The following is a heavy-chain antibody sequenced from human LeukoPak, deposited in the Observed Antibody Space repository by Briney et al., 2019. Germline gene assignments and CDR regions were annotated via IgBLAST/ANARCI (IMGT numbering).Heavy chain of an antibody. D-gene: IGHD2-15*01. CDR1: GFTFKLYW. CDR2: INDDGSDT. Sequence: GGSLRLSCAASGFTFKLYWMHWVRQVPGKAPVWVSRINDDGSDTGYADSVKGRFTISRDDATNMVFLQMNSLRPEDTAIYYCIRGGPSTWSWGQGTLVTVSS. V-gene: IGHV3-74*01. J-gene: IGHJ5*02. CDR3: IRGGPSTWS.